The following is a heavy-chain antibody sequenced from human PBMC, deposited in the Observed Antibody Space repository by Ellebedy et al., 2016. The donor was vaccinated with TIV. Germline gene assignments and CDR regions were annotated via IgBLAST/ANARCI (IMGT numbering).Heavy chain of an antibody. CDR3: AREGYDPYDYYYMDV. CDR1: GDSMSSYY. J-gene: IGHJ6*03. D-gene: IGHD1-1*01. CDR2: VYDSGST. Sequence: SETLSLTCSVSGDSMSSYYWSWIRQPPGKGLEWIGYVYDSGSTSYNPSLKSRVTISIDSSKNQFSLKMSSVSAADTAVYYCAREGYDPYDYYYMDVWGKGTTVTVSS. V-gene: IGHV4-59*01.